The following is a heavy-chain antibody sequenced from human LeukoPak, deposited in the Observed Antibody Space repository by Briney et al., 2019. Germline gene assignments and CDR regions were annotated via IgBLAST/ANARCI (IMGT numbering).Heavy chain of an antibody. CDR2: ISSSSSYI. CDR3: AREEQWLAPDY. CDR1: GFTFSSYS. Sequence: PGGSLRLSCAASGFTFSSYSMNWVRQAPGKGLESVSSISSSSSYIYYADSVKGRFTISRDNAKNSLYLQMNSLRAEDTAVYYCAREEQWLAPDYWGQGTLVTVSS. V-gene: IGHV3-21*01. D-gene: IGHD6-19*01. J-gene: IGHJ4*02.